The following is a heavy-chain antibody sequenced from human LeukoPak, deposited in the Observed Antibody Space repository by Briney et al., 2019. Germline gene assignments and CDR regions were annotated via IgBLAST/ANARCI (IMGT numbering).Heavy chain of an antibody. CDR1: GGSFSGYY. CDR3: ARGRGIRGSAFDI. CDR2: INHSGST. D-gene: IGHD3-10*01. V-gene: IGHV4-34*01. Sequence: SETLSLTCAVYGGSFSGYYWSWIRRPPGKGLEWIGEINHSGSTNYNPSLKSRVTISVDTSKNQFSLKLSSVTAADTAVYYCARGRGIRGSAFDIWGQGTMVTVSS. J-gene: IGHJ3*02.